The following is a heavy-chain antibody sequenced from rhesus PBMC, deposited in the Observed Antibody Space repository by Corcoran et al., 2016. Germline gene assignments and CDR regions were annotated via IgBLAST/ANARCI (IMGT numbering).Heavy chain of an antibody. V-gene: IGHV4-106*01. J-gene: IGHJ4*01. D-gene: IGHD2-21*01. CDR3: ARGEVVVATDYLDY. CDR2: IFGSGGGT. CDR1: GGSISDDYY. Sequence: QVQLQESGPGLVKPSETLSLTCAVSGGSISDDYYWSWIRQPPGKGLEWIGDIFGSGGGTNYNPSLENRVTISIDTSKYQFSLKLSSVSAADTAVYYCARGEVVVATDYLDYWGQGVLVTVSS.